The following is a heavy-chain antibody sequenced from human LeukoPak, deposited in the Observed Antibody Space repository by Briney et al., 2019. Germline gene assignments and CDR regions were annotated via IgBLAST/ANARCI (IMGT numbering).Heavy chain of an antibody. CDR1: GNYW. V-gene: IGHV3-74*01. CDR2: INSDGSWT. Sequence: SGGSLRLSCAASGNYWMHWVRQAPGKGLVWDSHINSDGSWTSYADSVKGRFTISKDNAKNTVYLQMISLRAEDTAVYYCVSFYETYWGRGTLVTVSS. CDR3: VSFYETY. J-gene: IGHJ4*02. D-gene: IGHD2/OR15-2a*01.